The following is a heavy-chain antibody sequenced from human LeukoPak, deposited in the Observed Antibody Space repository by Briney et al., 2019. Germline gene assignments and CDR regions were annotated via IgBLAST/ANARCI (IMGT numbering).Heavy chain of an antibody. CDR2: INHSGST. CDR1: GGSFSGYY. D-gene: IGHD3-10*01. V-gene: IGHV4-34*01. J-gene: IGHJ6*04. Sequence: SETLSLTWAVYGGSFSGYYWSWIRQPPGKGLEWIGEINHSGSTNYNPSLKSRVTISVDTSKNQFSLKLSSVTAADTAVYYCARVFLFMVPSRRYYGMDVWGKGTTVTVSS. CDR3: ARVFLFMVPSRRYYGMDV.